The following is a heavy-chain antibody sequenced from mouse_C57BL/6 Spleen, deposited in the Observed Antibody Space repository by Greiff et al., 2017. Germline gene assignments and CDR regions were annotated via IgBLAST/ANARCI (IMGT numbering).Heavy chain of an antibody. CDR3: ASSGITTVVAYYFDY. D-gene: IGHD1-1*01. Sequence: VQLQQPGAELVRPGSSVKLSCKASGYTFTSYWMDWVKQRPGQGLEWIGNIYPSDSETHYNQKFKDKATLTVDKSSSTAYMQLSSRTSEDSAVYYCASSGITTVVAYYFDYWGQGTTLTVSS. J-gene: IGHJ2*01. CDR1: GYTFTSYW. V-gene: IGHV1-61*01. CDR2: IYPSDSET.